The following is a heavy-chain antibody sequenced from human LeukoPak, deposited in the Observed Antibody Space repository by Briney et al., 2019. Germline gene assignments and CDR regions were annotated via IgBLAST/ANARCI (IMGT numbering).Heavy chain of an antibody. D-gene: IGHD6-13*01. V-gene: IGHV3-48*04. J-gene: IGHJ6*03. CDR2: ISSSGSTI. Sequence: GGSLRLSCAASGFTFSSYAMSWVRQTPGKGLEWVSYISSSGSTIYYADSVRGRFTISRDNAKNSLYLKLNSLRAEDTAVYYCARAQYSSSWYRGWGHYMDFWGKGTTVIVSS. CDR3: ARAQYSSSWYRGWGHYMDF. CDR1: GFTFSSYA.